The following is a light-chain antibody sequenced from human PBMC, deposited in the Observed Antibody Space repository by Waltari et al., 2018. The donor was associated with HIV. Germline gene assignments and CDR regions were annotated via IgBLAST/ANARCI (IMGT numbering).Light chain of an antibody. CDR2: GAF. CDR3: QQSYRIPLT. Sequence: DIQMTQSPSSLSASVGDRVTITCRTSQSLSTYLNWYQQKPGKAPELLIYGAFSLQSGVPSGFSGSGSGTDFTLTITSLQPEDFATYFCQQSYRIPLTFGGGTKVEL. V-gene: IGKV1-39*01. J-gene: IGKJ4*01. CDR1: QSLSTY.